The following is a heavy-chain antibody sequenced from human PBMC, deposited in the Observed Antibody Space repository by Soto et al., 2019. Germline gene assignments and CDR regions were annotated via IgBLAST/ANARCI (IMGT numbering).Heavy chain of an antibody. Sequence: QLVASGGGLIQPGESLTLSCEASGFSVTNNYMYWVRQAPGKGLVWVSLIYSGGGTHYADFVNGRFIISRDNSKNTLHLQMYKLRAEDTAIYYCARDIACSSSSCQGDNFDIWGRGTLVTVSP. CDR2: IYSGGGT. CDR1: GFSVTNNY. D-gene: IGHD2-2*01. J-gene: IGHJ3*02. CDR3: ARDIACSSSSCQGDNFDI. V-gene: IGHV3-53*01.